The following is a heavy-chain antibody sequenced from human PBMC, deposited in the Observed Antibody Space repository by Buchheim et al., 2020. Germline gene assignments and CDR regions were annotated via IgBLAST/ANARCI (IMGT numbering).Heavy chain of an antibody. Sequence: EVQLVESGGGLVQPGGSLRLSCVASGFTFSDHFMDWVRQAPGKGLEWVGRTRNKANSYSTEYAASVKVRIIVSRDDSRNSLYLQMNSLKAEDTDVYYCARDRTGGSFDYWGQG. CDR2: TRNKANSYST. V-gene: IGHV3-72*01. CDR3: ARDRTGGSFDY. D-gene: IGHD2-8*02. CDR1: GFTFSDHF. J-gene: IGHJ4*02.